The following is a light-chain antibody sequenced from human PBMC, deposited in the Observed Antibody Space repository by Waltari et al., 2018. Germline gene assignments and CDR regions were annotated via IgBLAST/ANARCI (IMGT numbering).Light chain of an antibody. V-gene: IGKV1-39*01. Sequence: DIQMTQSPASLSASVGDRVTITCRASQTITSYLNWYQHRPGKPPHLLIFAASRLQNGVPSRFSGSGSGTTFSLTISNVQPEDFATYFCQQTYSSPYTFGQGTKVDIQ. J-gene: IGKJ2*01. CDR2: AAS. CDR1: QTITSY. CDR3: QQTYSSPYT.